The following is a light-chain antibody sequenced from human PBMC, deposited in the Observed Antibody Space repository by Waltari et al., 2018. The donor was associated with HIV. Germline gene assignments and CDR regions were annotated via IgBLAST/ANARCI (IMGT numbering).Light chain of an antibody. Sequence: QSALTQPPSASGSPGQSVTIPCPGTSSDVGGYNYVSWYQQHQGKAPKFIIYEVSKRPSGVPDRFSGSKSGNTASLTVSGLQAEDEADYYCSSYAGSNWVCGGGTKLTVL. CDR2: EVS. CDR1: SSDVGGYNY. CDR3: SSYAGSNWV. J-gene: IGLJ3*02. V-gene: IGLV2-8*01.